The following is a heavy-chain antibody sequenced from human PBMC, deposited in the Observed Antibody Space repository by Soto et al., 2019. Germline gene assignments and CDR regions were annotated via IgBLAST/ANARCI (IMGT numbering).Heavy chain of an antibody. CDR2: MNPNSGNT. Sequence: GASVKVSCKASGYTFTSYDINWVRQATGQGLEWMGWMNPNSGNTGYAQKFQGRVTMTRNTSISTAYMELRSLRSDDTAVYYCARQYEGFTDFRSGPPYGMDVWGQGTTVTVSS. V-gene: IGHV1-8*01. J-gene: IGHJ6*02. CDR1: GYTFTSYD. D-gene: IGHD3-3*01. CDR3: ARQYEGFTDFRSGPPYGMDV.